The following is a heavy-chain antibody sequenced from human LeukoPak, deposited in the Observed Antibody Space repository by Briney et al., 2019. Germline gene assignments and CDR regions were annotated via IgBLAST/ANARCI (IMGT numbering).Heavy chain of an antibody. D-gene: IGHD3-3*01. CDR2: IYYSGST. CDR3: ARLSYYDFWSGYRNDAFDI. Sequence: PSETLSLTCTVSGGSISSSSYYWGWIRQPPGKGLEWIGSIYYSGSTYYSPSLKSRVTISVDTSKNQFSLKLSSVTAADTAVYYCARLSYYDFWSGYRNDAFDIWGQGTMVTVSS. J-gene: IGHJ3*02. V-gene: IGHV4-39*01. CDR1: GGSISSSSYY.